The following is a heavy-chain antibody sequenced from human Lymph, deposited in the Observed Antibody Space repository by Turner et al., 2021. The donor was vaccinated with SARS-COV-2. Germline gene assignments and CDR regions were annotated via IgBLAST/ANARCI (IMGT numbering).Heavy chain of an antibody. CDR2: IFYRGRT. V-gene: IGHV4-59*01. D-gene: IGHD3-3*01. J-gene: IGHJ5*02. Sequence: QVQLQGSGPRLVKPLETLSLTCTVSGGSMNNNYWRWRRQPPGKRLEWNGFIFYRGRTNDNPALKSRVTISVDASENQFSQKLTSVTAADTAIYYCARQSVNNWVDPWGQGTLVTVSS. CDR1: GGSMNNNY. CDR3: ARQSVNNWVDP.